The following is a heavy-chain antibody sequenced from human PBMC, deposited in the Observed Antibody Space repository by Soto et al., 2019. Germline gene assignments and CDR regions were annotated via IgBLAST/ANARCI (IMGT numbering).Heavy chain of an antibody. D-gene: IGHD4-17*01. V-gene: IGHV3-23*01. CDR1: GFTFSTYA. J-gene: IGHJ6*02. Sequence: GGSLRLSCTASGFTFSTYAMSWVRQAPGKGLEWVSLIIGSGGSTYYADSVKGRFTISRDNSKNTLFLHMNSLRAEDTAVYYCAKGVTVTSFNVDVWGQGTTVTVSS. CDR3: AKGVTVTSFNVDV. CDR2: IIGSGGST.